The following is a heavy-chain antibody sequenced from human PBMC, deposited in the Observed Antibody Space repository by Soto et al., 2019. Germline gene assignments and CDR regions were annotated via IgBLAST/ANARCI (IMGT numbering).Heavy chain of an antibody. CDR2: INHSGST. CDR1: GGSFSGYY. CDR3: ARGQVRVYYYYGMDV. V-gene: IGHV4-34*01. J-gene: IGHJ6*02. Sequence: KPSETLSLTXAVYGGSFSGYYWSWIRQPPGKGLEWIGEINHSGSTNYNPSLKSRVTISVDTSKNQFSLKLSSVTAADTAVYYCARGQVRVYYYYGMDVWGQGTTVTVSS.